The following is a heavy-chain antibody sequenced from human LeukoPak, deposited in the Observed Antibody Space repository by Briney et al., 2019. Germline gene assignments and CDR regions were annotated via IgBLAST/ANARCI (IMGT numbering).Heavy chain of an antibody. D-gene: IGHD3-3*01. CDR3: TTDNWRGLDAFDI. J-gene: IGHJ3*02. CDR1: GFTFTNAW. V-gene: IGHV3-15*01. Sequence: GGSLRLSCAASGFTFTNAWMSWVRQAPGKGLEGVGRSKTKTDGGTADYAAPVKGRFTISRDASKNTLYLQMDSLKTEDTAMYYCTTDNWRGLDAFDIWGQGTMVTVSS. CDR2: SKTKTDGGTA.